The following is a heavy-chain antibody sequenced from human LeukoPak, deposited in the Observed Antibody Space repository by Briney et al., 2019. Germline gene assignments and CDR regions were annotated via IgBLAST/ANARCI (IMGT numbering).Heavy chain of an antibody. CDR3: ARDSRYCSSTSCYTDYYYGMDV. CDR2: IYSGGST. D-gene: IGHD2-2*02. J-gene: IGHJ6*02. CDR1: GFTVSSNY. Sequence: GGSLRLSCAAPGFTVSSNYMSWVRQAPXXXLEWVSVIYSGGSTYYADSVKGRFTISRDNSKNTLYLQMSSLRAEDTAVYYCARDSRYCSSTSCYTDYYYGMDVWGQGTTVTVSS. V-gene: IGHV3-53*01.